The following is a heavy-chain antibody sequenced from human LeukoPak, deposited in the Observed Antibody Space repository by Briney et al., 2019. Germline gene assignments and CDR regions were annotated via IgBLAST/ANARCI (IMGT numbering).Heavy chain of an antibody. CDR2: TYYRTKWYS. CDR3: ARGGGSMTVAFFDQ. D-gene: IGHD1-26*01. Sequence: SQTLSLTCVISGDSVSRTNAAWNWIRQSPSRGLEWLGRTYYRTKWYSDSAVSVKSRIIINADTPKDQFSLQLNSVTPEDTAVYYCARGGGSMTVAFFDQWGQGTPVTVSS. CDR1: GDSVSRTNAA. V-gene: IGHV6-1*01. J-gene: IGHJ4*02.